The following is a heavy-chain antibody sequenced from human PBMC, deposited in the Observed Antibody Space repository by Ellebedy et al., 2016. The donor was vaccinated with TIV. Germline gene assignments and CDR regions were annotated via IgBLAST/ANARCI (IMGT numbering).Heavy chain of an antibody. CDR3: ARGLFGGNVAFDY. CDR2: ITTSSTA. J-gene: IGHJ4*02. D-gene: IGHD3-16*01. V-gene: IGHV3-48*02. Sequence: GESLKISXAASGFPFSSYFMNWVRQAPGKGLEWVSSITTSSTAYYADSVKGRFTMSRDNGENSLSLQLNSLRDEDTAVYYCARGLFGGNVAFDYWGQGALVSVSS. CDR1: GFPFSSYF.